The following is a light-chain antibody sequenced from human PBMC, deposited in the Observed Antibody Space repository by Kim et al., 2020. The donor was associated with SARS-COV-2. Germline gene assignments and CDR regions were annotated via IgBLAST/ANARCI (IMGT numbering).Light chain of an antibody. J-gene: IGLJ3*02. CDR1: TLGHKY. Sequence: SVSPGQPDTITSPCDTLGHKYASWYQQKPGQSLLLGIYQDSRRPSGIPERFSGSTSGNTATLSISGTQAMDEAAYSCQAWDSSVVFGGGTQLTVL. CDR3: QAWDSSVV. CDR2: QDS. V-gene: IGLV3-1*01.